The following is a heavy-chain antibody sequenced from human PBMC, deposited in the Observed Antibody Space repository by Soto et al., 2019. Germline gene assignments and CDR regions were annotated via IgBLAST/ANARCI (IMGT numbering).Heavy chain of an antibody. CDR1: GGTFSSYT. J-gene: IGHJ4*02. V-gene: IGHV1-69*02. CDR3: AMEYCSSTSCYRDY. Sequence: QVQLVQSGAEVKKPGSSVKVSCKASGGTFSSYTISWVRQAPGQGLEWMGRFIPILGIANYSQKFQGRDTITAENSTSTAYMELSSLRSEDTAVYYCAMEYCSSTSCYRDYWGQGTLVTVSS. D-gene: IGHD2-2*02. CDR2: FIPILGIA.